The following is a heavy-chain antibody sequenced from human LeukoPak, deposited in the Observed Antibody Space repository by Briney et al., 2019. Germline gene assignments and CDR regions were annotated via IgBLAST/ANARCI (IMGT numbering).Heavy chain of an antibody. CDR3: AKATYYYDSSGYLFFDY. CDR2: IRYDGRNK. Sequence: PGGSLRLSCAASGFTFSSYGMHWVRQAPGKGLEWVAFIRYDGRNKYYADSVKGRFTISRDNSKNTLYLQMNSLRAEDTAVYYCAKATYYYDSSGYLFFDYWGQGTLVTVSS. J-gene: IGHJ4*02. CDR1: GFTFSSYG. V-gene: IGHV3-30*02. D-gene: IGHD3-22*01.